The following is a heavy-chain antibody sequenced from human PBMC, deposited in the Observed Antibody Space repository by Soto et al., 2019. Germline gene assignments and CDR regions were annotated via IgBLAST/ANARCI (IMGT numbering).Heavy chain of an antibody. Sequence: GGSLRLSCAASGFTFSSYAMHWVRQAPGKGLEWVAVISNDGSNKYYADSVKGRFTISRDNSKNTLYLQMNSLRAEDTAVYYCARVTRGITIFGVEYGMDVWGQGTTVTVSS. J-gene: IGHJ6*02. D-gene: IGHD3-3*01. CDR2: ISNDGSNK. CDR3: ARVTRGITIFGVEYGMDV. CDR1: GFTFSSYA. V-gene: IGHV3-30-3*01.